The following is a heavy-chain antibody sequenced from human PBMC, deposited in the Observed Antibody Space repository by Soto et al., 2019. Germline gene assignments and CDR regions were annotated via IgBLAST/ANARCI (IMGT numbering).Heavy chain of an antibody. Sequence: SXKVSFEASGYTXTSYYMNWVRQAPGQGLEWMGIINPSGGSTSYAQKFQGRVTMTRDTSTRTVYMELSSLRSEDTDVYYCARDVSIVVVTLDYWGHGTLVTVSS. CDR2: INPSGGST. CDR1: GYTXTSYY. V-gene: IGHV1-46*01. CDR3: ARDVSIVVVTLDY. D-gene: IGHD3-22*01. J-gene: IGHJ4*01.